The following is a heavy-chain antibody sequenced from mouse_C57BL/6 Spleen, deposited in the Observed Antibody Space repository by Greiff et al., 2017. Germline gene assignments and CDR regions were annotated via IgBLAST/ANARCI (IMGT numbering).Heavy chain of an antibody. CDR1: GFTFSSYA. J-gene: IGHJ1*03. CDR2: ISSGGDYI. V-gene: IGHV5-9-1*02. D-gene: IGHD1-1*01. CDR3: TRELVYYGSSYWYFDV. Sequence: EVQVVESGEGLVKPGGSLKLSCAASGFTFSSYAMSWVRQTPEKRLEWVAYISSGGDYIYYADTVKGRYTISRDNARNTLYLQMSSLKSEDTAMYYCTRELVYYGSSYWYFDVWGTGATVTVSS.